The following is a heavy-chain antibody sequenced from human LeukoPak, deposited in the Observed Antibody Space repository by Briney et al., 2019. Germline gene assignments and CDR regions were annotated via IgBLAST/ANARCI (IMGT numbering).Heavy chain of an antibody. Sequence: GGSLRLSCAASGFTFSSYGMHWVCQAPGKGLEWVAFIRNDGSNKYYADSVKGRFTISRDNSKNMVYLQMNSLSAEDTAVYYCAKGPNYDILTGWRKTYNGFDVWGQGTMVTVSS. CDR3: AKGPNYDILTGWRKTYNGFDV. D-gene: IGHD3-9*01. CDR2: IRNDGSNK. J-gene: IGHJ3*01. CDR1: GFTFSSYG. V-gene: IGHV3-30*02.